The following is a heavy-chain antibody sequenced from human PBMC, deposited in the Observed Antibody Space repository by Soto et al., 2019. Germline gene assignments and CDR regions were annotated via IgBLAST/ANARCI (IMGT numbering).Heavy chain of an antibody. D-gene: IGHD1-1*01. CDR3: TRDIFRTITTIDY. J-gene: IGHJ4*02. Sequence: EVQLVESGGDLVQPGRSLRLSCVASGFNFDDHAMNWVRQVPGKGLEWVSGISWNGAFAGYANSVKGRFTISRDNAKNSLTLLMHGLRPEDTALYYCTRDIFRTITTIDYWGQGTLVTVSS. V-gene: IGHV3-9*01. CDR2: ISWNGAFA. CDR1: GFNFDDHA.